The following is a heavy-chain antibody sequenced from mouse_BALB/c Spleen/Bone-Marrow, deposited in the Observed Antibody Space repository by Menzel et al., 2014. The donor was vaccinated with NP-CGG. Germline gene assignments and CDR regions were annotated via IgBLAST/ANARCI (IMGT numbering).Heavy chain of an antibody. J-gene: IGHJ2*01. D-gene: IGHD1-2*01. CDR2: IWAGGST. CDR1: GFSLTNYG. CDR3: ASSLQRLRGYYFDF. Sequence: VQLQQSGPGLVAPSQSLSIPCTVSGFSLTNYGVHWVRQPPGKGLEWLGVIWAGGSTNYNLALMSRLTISKDNSKSQVFLKMNSLQTDDTGMYYCASSLQRLRGYYFDFWGQGTTLTVSS. V-gene: IGHV2-9*02.